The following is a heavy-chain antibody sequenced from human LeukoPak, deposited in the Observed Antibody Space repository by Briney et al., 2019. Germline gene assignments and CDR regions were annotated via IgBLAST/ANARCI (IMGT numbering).Heavy chain of an antibody. V-gene: IGHV3-23*01. Sequence: PGGSLRLSCAASGFTFSSYGMSWVRQAPGKGLEWVSAISGSGGSTYYADSVKGRFTISRDNDKNSLYLQMDSLGAEDTAVYFCAKTAYSNYDFDYWGQGILVTVFS. D-gene: IGHD4-11*01. CDR3: AKTAYSNYDFDY. CDR1: GFTFSSYG. CDR2: ISGSGGST. J-gene: IGHJ4*02.